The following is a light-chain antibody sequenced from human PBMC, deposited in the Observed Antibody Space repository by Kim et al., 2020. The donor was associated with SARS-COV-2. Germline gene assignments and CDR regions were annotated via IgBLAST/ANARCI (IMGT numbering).Light chain of an antibody. J-gene: IGKJ1*01. V-gene: IGKV1-39*01. CDR2: TAS. CDR1: ESISKY. CDR3: QQSYKTPRT. Sequence: IQMTQSPSSLSASVGDRVIISCRASESISKYLNWYQQKPGRAPNLLIYTASSLQSGVPSRFSGSGYGTDFTLTISSLQPEDFATYFCQQSYKTPRTFGQGTQVDIK.